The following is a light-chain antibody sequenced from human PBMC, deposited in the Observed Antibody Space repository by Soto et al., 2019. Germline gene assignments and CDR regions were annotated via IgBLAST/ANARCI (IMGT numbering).Light chain of an antibody. V-gene: IGKV1-9*01. CDR3: QQLNSYPFT. Sequence: IRMTQSPASLSVSTGERAPLTCRASQGISSYLAWYQQKPGKAPKLLIYAASTLQSGVPSRFSGSGSGTEFTLTISSLQPEDFATYFCQQLNSYPFTFGQGTRLEIK. CDR2: AAS. CDR1: QGISSY. J-gene: IGKJ5*01.